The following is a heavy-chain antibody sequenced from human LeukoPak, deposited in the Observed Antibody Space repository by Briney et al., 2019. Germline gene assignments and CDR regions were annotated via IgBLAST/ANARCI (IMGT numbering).Heavy chain of an antibody. D-gene: IGHD2-15*01. Sequence: SQTLSLTCTVSGGSVSSGEYSRTWIRQPPGKGLEWIGYIYYSGTTSYNPSLESRITLSVDTSKNHFSLKLSSVTAADTAVYYCARDSPRYRSGGSCYYYYMDVWGKGTTVTVSS. CDR1: GGSVSSGEYS. V-gene: IGHV4-30-4*08. J-gene: IGHJ6*03. CDR2: IYYSGTT. CDR3: ARDSPRYRSGGSCYYYYMDV.